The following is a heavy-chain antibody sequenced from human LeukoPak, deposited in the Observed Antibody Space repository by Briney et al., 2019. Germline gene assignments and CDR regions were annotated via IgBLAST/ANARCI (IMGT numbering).Heavy chain of an antibody. Sequence: ASVKVSCKASGYTFTSYGISWVRQAPGQGLEWMGWISAYNGNTNYAQKLQGRVTMTTDTSTNTAYMELRSLISADTTAYYCARDTEWELNPDYFDYWGQGTLVTVSS. CDR3: ARDTEWELNPDYFDY. D-gene: IGHD1-26*01. V-gene: IGHV1-18*01. CDR1: GYTFTSYG. J-gene: IGHJ4*02. CDR2: ISAYNGNT.